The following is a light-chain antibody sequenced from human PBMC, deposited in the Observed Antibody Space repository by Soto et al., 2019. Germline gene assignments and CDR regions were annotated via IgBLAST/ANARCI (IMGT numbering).Light chain of an antibody. V-gene: IGKV3-15*01. CDR2: GAS. CDR3: QQYGSSRT. J-gene: IGKJ1*01. Sequence: EIVLTQSACTLSVSAGERATLSCRASLSVSTNLAWYQQKPGQAPRLLIYGASTRATGISARFSGSGSGTEFSLTISSLKPEDFAVYYCQQYGSSRTFGQGTKVDIK. CDR1: LSVSTN.